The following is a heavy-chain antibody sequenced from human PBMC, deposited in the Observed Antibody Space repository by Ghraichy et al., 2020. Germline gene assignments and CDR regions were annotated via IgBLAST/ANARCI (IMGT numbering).Heavy chain of an antibody. Sequence: GGSLRLSCAASGFIFSDYYMSWIRQAPGKGLEWVSYISSSGSYTNYADSVKGRFTISRDNAKNSLYLQMNSLGAGDTAVYYCARDDTGHLPIDYWGQGTLVIVSS. J-gene: IGHJ4*02. D-gene: IGHD3-10*01. CDR3: ARDDTGHLPIDY. V-gene: IGHV3-11*06. CDR1: GFIFSDYY. CDR2: ISSSGSYT.